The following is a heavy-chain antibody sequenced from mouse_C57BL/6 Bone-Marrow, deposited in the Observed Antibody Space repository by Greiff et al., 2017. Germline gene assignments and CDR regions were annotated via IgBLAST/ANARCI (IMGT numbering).Heavy chain of an antibody. Sequence: QVQLQQPGAELVRPGSSVKLSCTASGYTFTSYWMHWVKQRPIQGLEWIGNIDPSDSETHYNQKFKDKATLTVDKSYSTAYMQLSRLTSEDSAVYDCARYRDDFYFDYWGQGTTLTVSS. CDR3: ARYRDDFYFDY. CDR2: IDPSDSET. V-gene: IGHV1-52*01. D-gene: IGHD2-14*01. J-gene: IGHJ2*01. CDR1: GYTFTSYW.